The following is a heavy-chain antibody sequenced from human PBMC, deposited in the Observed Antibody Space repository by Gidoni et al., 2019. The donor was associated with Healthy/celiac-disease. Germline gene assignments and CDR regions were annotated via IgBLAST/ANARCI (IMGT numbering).Heavy chain of an antibody. CDR2: INHSGST. D-gene: IGHD2-21*02. Sequence: QVQLQQWGAGLLKPSETLSLTCAVYGGSFSGYYWSWIRQPPGKGLEWIGEINHSGSTNYNPSLKSRVTISVDTSKNQFSLKLSSVTAADTAVYYCARGTVRGDCYSFDYWGQGTLVTVSS. J-gene: IGHJ4*02. V-gene: IGHV4-34*01. CDR1: GGSFSGYY. CDR3: ARGTVRGDCYSFDY.